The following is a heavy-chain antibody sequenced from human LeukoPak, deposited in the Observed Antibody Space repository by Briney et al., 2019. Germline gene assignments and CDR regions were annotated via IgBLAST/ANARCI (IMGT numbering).Heavy chain of an antibody. Sequence: SETLSLTCTVSGGSISSSSYYWGWIRQPPGKGLEWIGSIYYSGSTYYNPSLKSRVTISVDTSKNQFSLKLSSVTAADTAVYYCARHRYYDNLWFDPWGQGTLVTVSS. CDR3: ARHRYYDNLWFDP. D-gene: IGHD3-22*01. J-gene: IGHJ5*02. CDR1: GGSISSSSYY. CDR2: IYYSGST. V-gene: IGHV4-39*01.